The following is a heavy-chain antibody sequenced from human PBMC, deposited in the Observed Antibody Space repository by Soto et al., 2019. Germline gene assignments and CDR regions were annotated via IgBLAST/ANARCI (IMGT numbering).Heavy chain of an antibody. Sequence: VGSLRLSCAASGFTFSSYGMQWVRQAPGKGLEWVAVVSRDGSTKFYADSVKGRFTISRDNSKNTLYLQMNSLRAEDTAVYYCVKERTAKTATEFDYWGQGTLVTVSS. CDR1: GFTFSSYG. V-gene: IGHV3-30*18. CDR2: VSRDGSTK. D-gene: IGHD2-21*02. J-gene: IGHJ4*02. CDR3: VKERTAKTATEFDY.